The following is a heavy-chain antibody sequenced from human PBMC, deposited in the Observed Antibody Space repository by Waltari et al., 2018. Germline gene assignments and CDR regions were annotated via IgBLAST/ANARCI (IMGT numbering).Heavy chain of an antibody. V-gene: IGHV4-4*07. J-gene: IGHJ4*02. Sequence: QVQLQESGPGLVKPSETLSLTCTVSGGSISSYYRSWIRQPAGKGLEWIGRIYTSGSTNYNPSLKSRVTMSVDTSKNQFSLKLSSVTAADTAVYYCARDWSDYGARAYFDYWGQGTLVTVSS. CDR2: IYTSGST. CDR3: ARDWSDYGARAYFDY. CDR1: GGSISSYY. D-gene: IGHD4-17*01.